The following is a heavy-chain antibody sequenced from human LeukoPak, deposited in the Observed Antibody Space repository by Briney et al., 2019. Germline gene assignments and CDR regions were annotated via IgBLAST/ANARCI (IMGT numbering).Heavy chain of an antibody. CDR3: ARDIGAYYGSGSNWFDP. CDR1: GFTFSSYA. D-gene: IGHD3-10*01. J-gene: IGHJ5*02. Sequence: GGSLRLSCAASGFTFSSYAMSWVRQAPGKGLEWVSAITGSGGSTYYADSVKGRFTISRDNSKNTLYLQMNSLRAEDTAVYYCARDIGAYYGSGSNWFDPWGQGTLVTVSS. CDR2: ITGSGGST. V-gene: IGHV3-23*01.